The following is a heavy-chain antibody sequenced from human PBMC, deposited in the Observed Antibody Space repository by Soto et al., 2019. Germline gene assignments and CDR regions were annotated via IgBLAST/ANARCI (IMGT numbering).Heavy chain of an antibody. J-gene: IGHJ5*02. CDR2: IGTYNSNR. CDR1: GDTFTNFG. CDR3: ATVLRGVVNWFDP. V-gene: IGHV1-18*01. D-gene: IGHD3-10*01. Sequence: HLVQSGPEVKKPGASITVSCKTSGDTFTNFGLSWVRQAPGQGLQWMGWIGTYNSNRKYAQKIQGRLTLTTDTSTSTAYMELKSLRYDDTAVYYCATVLRGVVNWFDPWGQGTLVTVSS.